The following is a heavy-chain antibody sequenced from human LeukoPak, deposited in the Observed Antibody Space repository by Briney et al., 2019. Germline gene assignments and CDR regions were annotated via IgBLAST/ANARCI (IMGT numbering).Heavy chain of an antibody. Sequence: GGSLRLSCAASGFTFRTSGMHWVRQAPGKGLEWVAFIQYHGRDKYYADSVKGRFTISRDNSKNTLYMEVNSLRAEDTAVYYCAKVEQQLVPLWGQGTMVTVSS. CDR2: IQYHGRDK. J-gene: IGHJ3*01. CDR1: GFTFRTSG. CDR3: AKVEQQLVPL. V-gene: IGHV3-30*02. D-gene: IGHD6-13*01.